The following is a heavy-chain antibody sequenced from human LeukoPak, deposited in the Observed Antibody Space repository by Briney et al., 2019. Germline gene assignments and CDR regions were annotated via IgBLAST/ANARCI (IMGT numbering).Heavy chain of an antibody. CDR2: ISGSVT. J-gene: IGHJ4*02. Sequence: GGSLRLSCAASGFVFSSYAMSWVRQAPGKGLEWVSGISGSVTYYADSVKGRFTISRDNSKNTLYLQMNSLRAEDTAVYYCAKVASAYWYFEYWGQGTLVTVSS. CDR3: AKVASAYWYFEY. D-gene: IGHD3-3*01. V-gene: IGHV3-23*01. CDR1: GFVFSSYA.